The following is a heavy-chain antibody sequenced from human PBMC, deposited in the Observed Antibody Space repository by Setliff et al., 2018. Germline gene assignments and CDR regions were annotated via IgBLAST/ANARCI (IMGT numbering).Heavy chain of an antibody. V-gene: IGHV4-38-2*01. CDR1: GYSISSGYY. J-gene: IGHJ5*02. Sequence: SETLSLTCAVSGYSISSGYYWGWIRQPPGKGLEWIGIRSTYYNPSLKSRVTISVDTSKNQFSLKLSSVTAAGTAVYYCARSEAYNWFDPWGQGTLVTVSS. CDR2: RST. CDR3: ARSEAYNWFDP.